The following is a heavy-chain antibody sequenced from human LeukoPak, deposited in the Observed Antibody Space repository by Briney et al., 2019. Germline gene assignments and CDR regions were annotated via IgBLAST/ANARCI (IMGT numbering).Heavy chain of an antibody. D-gene: IGHD3-9*01. CDR2: INQDEGQK. CDR1: GFNIRNNW. J-gene: IGHJ4*02. Sequence: QPGGSLRLSCEASGFNIRNNWMSWVRLAPGKGLEYVANINQDEGQKYYVDSVKGRFTISKDTAKNSLNLQMNSLRAEDTGVYYCARDNYDIWGQGTLVTVSS. V-gene: IGHV3-7*01. CDR3: ARDNYDI.